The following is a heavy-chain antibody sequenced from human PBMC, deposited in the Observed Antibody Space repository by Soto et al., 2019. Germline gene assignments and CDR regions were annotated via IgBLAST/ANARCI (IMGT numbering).Heavy chain of an antibody. J-gene: IGHJ6*03. CDR1: GYTFTGYY. D-gene: IGHD3-10*01. CDR3: ARGHKDYYGSGSPRYYYYMDV. CDR2: IDPNSGGT. V-gene: IGHV1-2*04. Sequence: ASVKVSCTASGYTFTGYYMHWVRQAPGQGLEWMGWIDPNSGGTNYAQKFQGWVTMTRDTSISTAYMELSRLRSDDTAVYYCARGHKDYYGSGSPRYYYYMDVWGKGTTVTVSS.